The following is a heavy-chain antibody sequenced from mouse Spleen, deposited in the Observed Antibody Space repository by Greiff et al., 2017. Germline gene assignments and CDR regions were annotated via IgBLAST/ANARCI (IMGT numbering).Heavy chain of an antibody. CDR3: ARHYYGYVRYYAMDY. D-gene: IGHD1-2*01. CDR1: GFTFSSYA. Sequence: EVHLVESGGGLVKLGGSLKLSCAASGFTFSSYAMSWVRQTPEKRLEWVATISSGGGNTYYPDSVKGRFTISRDNAKNTLYLQMSSLKSEDTAMYYCARHYYGYVRYYAMDYWGQGTSVTVSS. CDR2: ISSGGGNT. V-gene: IGHV5-9-3*01. J-gene: IGHJ4*01.